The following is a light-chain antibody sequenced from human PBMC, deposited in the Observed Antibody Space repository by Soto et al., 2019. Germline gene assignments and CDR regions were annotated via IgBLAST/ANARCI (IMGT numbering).Light chain of an antibody. CDR1: QGISTY. Sequence: DTQLTQSPPFLSASVGDRVTITCRASQGISTYLAWYQQKPGKAPKLLIYSASTLQSGVPSIFSGSGSRTEFTLTISSLQPEDFATYYCQHLNDYPPCTFGQGTQVEI. CDR2: SAS. V-gene: IGKV1-9*01. CDR3: QHLNDYPPCT. J-gene: IGKJ1*01.